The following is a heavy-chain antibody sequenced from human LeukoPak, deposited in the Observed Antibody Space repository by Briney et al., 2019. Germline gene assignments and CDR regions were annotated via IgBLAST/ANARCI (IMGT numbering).Heavy chain of an antibody. J-gene: IGHJ4*02. Sequence: SETLSLTCTVSGGSINSYYWSWIRQPPGKGLEWIGYIYSSGSSNYNPSLKSRVTMSVDTSKNQFSLELRSVSAADTAVYYCARGPTRYYFDYWGQGTLVTVSS. CDR3: ARGPTRYYFDY. CDR1: GGSINSYY. CDR2: IYSSGSS. D-gene: IGHD1-1*01. V-gene: IGHV4-59*01.